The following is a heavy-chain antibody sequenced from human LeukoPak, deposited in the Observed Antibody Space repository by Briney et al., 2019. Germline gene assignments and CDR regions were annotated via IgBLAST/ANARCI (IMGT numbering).Heavy chain of an antibody. V-gene: IGHV3-74*01. CDR1: GFTFSSYW. J-gene: IGHJ5*02. D-gene: IGHD5-18*01. CDR3: ARDQETARSIYWFDP. Sequence: GGSLRLSCAASGFTFSSYWMHWVRQAPGKGLVWVSRINTDGSSTSYADSVKGRFTISRDNAKNTLYLQMNSLRAEDTAVYYCARDQETARSIYWFDPWGQGTLVTVSS. CDR2: INTDGSST.